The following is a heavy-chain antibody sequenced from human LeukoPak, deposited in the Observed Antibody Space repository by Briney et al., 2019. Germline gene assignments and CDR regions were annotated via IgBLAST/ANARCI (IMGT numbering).Heavy chain of an antibody. CDR1: GITVSSNY. D-gene: IGHD2-2*02. CDR3: ARDLAHTQSFDI. CDR2: IYSGGST. J-gene: IGHJ3*02. Sequence: GRSLGLSCPASGITVSSNYMNWVRQAPGKGLDWVSVIYSGGSTYYADSVKGRFTISRDNSKNTVYLHMNSLRAEDSAVYYCARDLAHTQSFDIWGRGTMVTVSS. V-gene: IGHV3-53*01.